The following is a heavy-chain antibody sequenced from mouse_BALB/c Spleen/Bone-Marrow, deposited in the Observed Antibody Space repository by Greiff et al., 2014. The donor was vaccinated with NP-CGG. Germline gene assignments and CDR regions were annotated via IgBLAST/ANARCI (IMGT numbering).Heavy chain of an antibody. CDR3: ALLYGNYDY. D-gene: IGHD2-10*02. J-gene: IGHJ2*01. CDR2: IDPANGNT. V-gene: IGHV14-3*02. Sequence: EVQLQETGAELVKPGASVKLSCTASGFNIKDTYMHRVKQRPEQGLEWIGRIDPANGNTKYDPKFQGKATITADTSSNTAYLQLSSLTSEDTAVYYCALLYGNYDYWGQGTTLTVSS. CDR1: GFNIKDTY.